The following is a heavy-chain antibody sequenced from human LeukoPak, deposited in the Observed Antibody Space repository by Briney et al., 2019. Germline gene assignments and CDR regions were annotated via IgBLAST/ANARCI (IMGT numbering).Heavy chain of an antibody. J-gene: IGHJ3*02. CDR2: ISSSSSYI. CDR1: GFTFSSYA. D-gene: IGHD3-22*01. CDR3: ARGVDYYDSSGSQDDAFDI. V-gene: IGHV3-21*01. Sequence: GGSLRLSCAASGFTFSSYAMSWVRQAPGKGLEWVSSISSSSSYIYYADSVKGRFTISRDNAKNSLYLQMNSLRAEDTAVYYCARGVDYYDSSGSQDDAFDIWGQGTMVTVSS.